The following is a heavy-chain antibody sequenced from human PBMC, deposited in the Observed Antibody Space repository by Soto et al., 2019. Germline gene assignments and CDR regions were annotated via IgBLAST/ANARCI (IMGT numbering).Heavy chain of an antibody. V-gene: IGHV1-8*01. CDR3: ARRPETNGWNGFGADKYSFDF. J-gene: IGHJ4*02. CDR1: AGSITCYS. Sequence: SVKFSCKTSAGSITCYSVSWVRQGPGGGVEPTGWRNPNTGNSGYAQKFKGRITVTSDTSINTVHMELSSLRSEDTAVYYCARRPETNGWNGFGADKYSFDFWGQGTLLTVSS. D-gene: IGHD1-1*01. CDR2: RNPNTGNS.